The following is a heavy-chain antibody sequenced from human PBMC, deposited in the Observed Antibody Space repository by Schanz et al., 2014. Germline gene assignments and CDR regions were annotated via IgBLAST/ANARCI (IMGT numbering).Heavy chain of an antibody. CDR2: IWYDGSNK. D-gene: IGHD2-8*02. V-gene: IGHV3-33*06. CDR1: GFTFSKYG. Sequence: VQLVESGGGLVQPGGSLRLSCAASGFTFSKYGMHWVRQAPGKGLEWVAVIWYDGSNKDYADSVKGRFIISRDNSKNTLYMKMKRMREEEKEGEEGEKEGKASSRWRSYYYFGIHVWVHWTTVTV. CDR3: EKEGKASSRWRSYYYFGIHV. J-gene: IGHJ6*02.